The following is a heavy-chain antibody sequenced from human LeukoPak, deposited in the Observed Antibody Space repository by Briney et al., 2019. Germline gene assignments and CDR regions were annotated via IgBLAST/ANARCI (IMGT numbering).Heavy chain of an antibody. CDR1: GGSLSSSSYY. D-gene: IGHD6-13*01. CDR2: IYYSGST. V-gene: IGHV4-39*01. Sequence: PSETLSLTCTVSGGSLSSSSYYWGWIRQPPGKGLEWNGSIYYSGSTYYNPSLKSRVTISVDTSKNQFSLKLSSVTAADTAVYYCASLIPYSSRINDYWGQGTLVTVSS. J-gene: IGHJ4*02. CDR3: ASLIPYSSRINDY.